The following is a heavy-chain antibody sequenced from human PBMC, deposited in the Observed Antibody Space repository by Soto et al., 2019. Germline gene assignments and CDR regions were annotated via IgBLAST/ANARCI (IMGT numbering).Heavy chain of an antibody. CDR1: GGSISSGGYY. D-gene: IGHD6-13*01. CDR2: IYYSGST. V-gene: IGHV4-31*03. CDR3: ARVSIGSSWYSIKVWWFDP. J-gene: IGHJ5*02. Sequence: PSETLSLTCTVSGGSISSGGYYWSWIRQHPGKGLEWIGYIYYSGSTYYNPSLKSRVTISIDTSKNQFSLKLSSVTAADTAVYYCARVSIGSSWYSIKVWWFDPWGQGTLVTVSS.